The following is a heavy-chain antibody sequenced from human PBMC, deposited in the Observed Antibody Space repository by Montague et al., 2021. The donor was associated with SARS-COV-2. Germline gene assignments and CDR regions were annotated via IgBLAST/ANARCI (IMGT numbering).Heavy chain of an antibody. CDR2: TYYSGST. CDR1: GGSISSGGYY. V-gene: IGHV4-31*03. CDR3: ARGEGVMVYVYGMDV. J-gene: IGHJ6*02. Sequence: TLSLTCTVSGGSISSGGYYWGWIRQHPGKGLEWIGYTYYSGSTNYNPSLKSRLTISVDTSKNQFSLKLSSVTAADTAVYYCARGEGVMVYVYGMDVWGQGTTVTVSS. D-gene: IGHD2-8*01.